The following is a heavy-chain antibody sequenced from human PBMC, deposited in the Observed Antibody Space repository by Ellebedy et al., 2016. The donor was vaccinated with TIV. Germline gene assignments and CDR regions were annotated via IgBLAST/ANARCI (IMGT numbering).Heavy chain of an antibody. Sequence: MPSETLSLTCTVSGGSISSGGYYWSWIRQHPGKGLEWIGYISYSGSAYYNPSLKSRVTLSVDTSENHFSLELSSVTAADTAVYYCASGGVYTYFFDYWGQGTLVTVSS. D-gene: IGHD2-8*01. V-gene: IGHV4-31*03. J-gene: IGHJ4*02. CDR1: GGSISSGGYY. CDR2: ISYSGSA. CDR3: ASGGVYTYFFDY.